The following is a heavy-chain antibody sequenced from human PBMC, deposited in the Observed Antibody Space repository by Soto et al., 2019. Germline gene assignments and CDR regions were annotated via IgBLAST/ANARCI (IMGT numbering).Heavy chain of an antibody. CDR3: ARDRTYCSGGSCYPEYFQH. Sequence: GASVKVSCKASGYTFTSYGISWVRQAPGQGLEWMGWISAYNGNTNYAQKLQGRVTMTTDTSTSTAYMELRSLRSDDTAVYYCARDRTYCSGGSCYPEYFQHWGQGTLVTVSS. J-gene: IGHJ1*01. CDR1: GYTFTSYG. CDR2: ISAYNGNT. D-gene: IGHD2-15*01. V-gene: IGHV1-18*01.